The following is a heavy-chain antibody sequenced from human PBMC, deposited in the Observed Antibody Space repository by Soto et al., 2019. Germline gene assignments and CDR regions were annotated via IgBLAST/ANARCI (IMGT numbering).Heavy chain of an antibody. CDR1: GFMFSNYA. Sequence: GGSLRLSCAASGFMFSNYAMSWVRQAPGKGLEWVSTIDGSGDGTYYANSVKGRFAISRDNSNNTLYLQLSDLRVDDTAVYYCARDGSMDVWGKGTTVTVSS. CDR2: IDGSGDGT. CDR3: ARDGSMDV. J-gene: IGHJ6*03. D-gene: IGHD5-12*01. V-gene: IGHV3-23*01.